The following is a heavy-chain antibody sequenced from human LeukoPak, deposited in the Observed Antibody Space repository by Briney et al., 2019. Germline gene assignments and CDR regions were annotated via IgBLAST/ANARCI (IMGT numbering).Heavy chain of an antibody. CDR1: GFTFSNYW. CDR3: AREITTNGGRYFDY. D-gene: IGHD7-27*01. J-gene: IGHJ4*02. CDR2: INIDGSST. Sequence: HPGGSLRLSCAASGFTFSNYWMHWVRHAPGEGLVWVSRINIDGSSTNYADSVKGRFTISRDNAKNTLYLQMNSLRAEDTAVYYCAREITTNGGRYFDYWGQGTLVTVSS. V-gene: IGHV3-74*01.